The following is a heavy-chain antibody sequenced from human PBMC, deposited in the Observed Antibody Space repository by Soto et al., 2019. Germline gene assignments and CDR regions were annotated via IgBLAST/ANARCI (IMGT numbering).Heavy chain of an antibody. V-gene: IGHV3-30*18. CDR1: GFTFSSYG. CDR3: AKVLTGDLDY. CDR2: ISYDENNK. Sequence: QVQLVESGGGVVQPGRSLRLSCAASGFTFSSYGMNWVRQAPGKGLEWVAVISYDENNKYYADPVKGRFTISRDNSKNTLYLQMNSLRAEDTAVYYCAKVLTGDLDYWGQGTLVTVSS. J-gene: IGHJ4*02. D-gene: IGHD7-27*01.